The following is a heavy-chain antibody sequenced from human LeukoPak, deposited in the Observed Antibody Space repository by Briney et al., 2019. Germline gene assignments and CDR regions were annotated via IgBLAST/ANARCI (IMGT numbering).Heavy chain of an antibody. V-gene: IGHV4-31*03. CDR1: GGSISSGGYY. CDR3: ARVYGSGSYYNYFDY. J-gene: IGHJ4*02. Sequence: SQTLSLTCTVSGGSISSGGYYWSWIRQHPGKGLEWIGYIYYSGSTYYNPSLKSRVTISVDTSKNQFSLKLSSVTAADTAVYYCARVYGSGSYYNYFDYWGQGTLVTVSS. CDR2: IYYSGST. D-gene: IGHD3-10*01.